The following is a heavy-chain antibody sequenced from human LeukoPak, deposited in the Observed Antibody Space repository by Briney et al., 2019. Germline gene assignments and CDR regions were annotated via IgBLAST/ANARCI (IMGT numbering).Heavy chain of an antibody. V-gene: IGHV4-59*06. D-gene: IGHD3-22*01. J-gene: IGHJ3*02. CDR1: GASISSSY. CDR3: ARYDSSGYYHRTFDI. Sequence: PSETLSLTCTVSGASISSSYWSWIRQPPGEGVEWIGYIYYSGSTYYNPSLKSRVTISVDTSKNQFSLKLSSVTAADTAVYYCARYDSSGYYHRTFDIWGQGTMVTVSS. CDR2: IYYSGST.